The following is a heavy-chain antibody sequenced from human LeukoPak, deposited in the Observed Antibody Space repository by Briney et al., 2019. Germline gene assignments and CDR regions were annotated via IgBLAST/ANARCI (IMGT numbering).Heavy chain of an antibody. D-gene: IGHD3-10*01. J-gene: IGHJ4*02. CDR1: GFTFSNYE. V-gene: IGHV3-48*03. Sequence: GGSLRLSCVASGFTFSNYEMTWIRQTPGKGLEWVSYISSSGATLYYADSMKGRFAISRDNAKNSLYLQMNSLRAEDTAVYYCARDYRSGLPIDYWGQGTLVTVSS. CDR2: ISSSGATL. CDR3: ARDYRSGLPIDY.